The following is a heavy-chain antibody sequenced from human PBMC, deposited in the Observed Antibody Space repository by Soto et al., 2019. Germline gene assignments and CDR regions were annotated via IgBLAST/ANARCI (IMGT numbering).Heavy chain of an antibody. CDR2: IIPALGTT. Sequence: QAQLVQSGAEVKKPGSSVKVSCKAFGGPFSSHTFSWVRQAPGQGLEWMGRIIPALGTTTYAQKFQGRVTITADESATTVYMELNSLRTEDTAVYYCARPDFGDYWYFDLWGRGTLVTVSS. D-gene: IGHD4-17*01. CDR3: ARPDFGDYWYFDL. CDR1: GGPFSSHT. J-gene: IGHJ2*01. V-gene: IGHV1-69*08.